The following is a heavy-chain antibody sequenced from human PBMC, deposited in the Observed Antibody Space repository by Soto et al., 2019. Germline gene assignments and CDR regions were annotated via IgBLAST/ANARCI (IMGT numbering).Heavy chain of an antibody. CDR3: ARAGLIADYYYYGMDV. V-gene: IGHV4-30-4*01. CDR1: VGSISIGDYY. J-gene: IGHJ6*01. D-gene: IGHD3-16*01. Sequence: PSETLCLTCTFSVGSISIGDYYWSWIRQPPGKGLEWIGYIYYSGSTYYNPSLKSRVTISVDTSKNQFSLKLSSVTAADTAVYYCARAGLIADYYYYGMDVWGQGTTVTVSS. CDR2: IYYSGST.